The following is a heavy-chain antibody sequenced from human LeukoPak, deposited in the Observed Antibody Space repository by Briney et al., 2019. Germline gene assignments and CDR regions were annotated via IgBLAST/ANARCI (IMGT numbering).Heavy chain of an antibody. V-gene: IGHV3-21*01. D-gene: IGHD5-24*01. CDR1: GFTFSSYR. CDR2: ISSSSSSYI. CDR3: ARGPPMTTINYFDY. Sequence: GGSLRLSCAASGFTFSSYRMNWVRQAPGKGLEWVSSISSSSSSYIYYADSVKGRYTISRDNANNSLYLQMNSLRAEDTAVYYCARGPPMTTINYFDYCGQGTLVTVSS. J-gene: IGHJ4*02.